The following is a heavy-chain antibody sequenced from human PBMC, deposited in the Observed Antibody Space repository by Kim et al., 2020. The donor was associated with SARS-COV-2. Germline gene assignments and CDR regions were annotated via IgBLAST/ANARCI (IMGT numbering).Heavy chain of an antibody. D-gene: IGHD2-2*01. Sequence: GGSLRLSCAASGFTFSSYAMSWVRQAPGKGLEWDSAISGSGGSTYYADSVKGRFTISRDNSKNTLYLQMNSLRAEDTAVYYCAHLGSSSMRSYAFDIWGQGTMVTVSS. CDR1: GFTFSSYA. CDR2: ISGSGGST. V-gene: IGHV3-23*01. CDR3: AHLGSSSMRSYAFDI. J-gene: IGHJ3*02.